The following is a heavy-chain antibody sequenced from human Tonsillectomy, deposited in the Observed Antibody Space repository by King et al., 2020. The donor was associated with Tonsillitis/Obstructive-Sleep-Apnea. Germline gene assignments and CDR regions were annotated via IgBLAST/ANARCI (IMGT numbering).Heavy chain of an antibody. CDR2: IKQDGSEK. Sequence: VQLVESGGGLVQPGGSLRLSCAASGFTFSSYWMSWVRQAPGKGLEWVANIKQDGSEKYYVDSVKGRFTISRDNAKNSLSLQMNSLRAEDTAVYYCARDRSGSYYSPPNYCGQGTLVTVSS. V-gene: IGHV3-7*03. D-gene: IGHD1-26*01. CDR1: GFTFSSYW. J-gene: IGHJ4*02. CDR3: ARDRSGSYYSPPNY.